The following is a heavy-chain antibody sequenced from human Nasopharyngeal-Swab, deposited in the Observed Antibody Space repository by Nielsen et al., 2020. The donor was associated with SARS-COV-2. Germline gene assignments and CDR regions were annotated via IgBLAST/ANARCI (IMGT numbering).Heavy chain of an antibody. Sequence: ASVKVSCKASGYSFTSYYMHWVRRAPGQGLEWMGIINPSGGSTSNAQKFQGRVTVTRDTSTSTVYMELSSLRSEDTAVYYCARDVGGDSSGYSVAYRGESLDYWGQGTLVTVSS. CDR1: GYSFTSYY. J-gene: IGHJ4*02. CDR3: ARDVGGDSSGYSVAYRGESLDY. V-gene: IGHV1-46*01. CDR2: INPSGGST. D-gene: IGHD3-22*01.